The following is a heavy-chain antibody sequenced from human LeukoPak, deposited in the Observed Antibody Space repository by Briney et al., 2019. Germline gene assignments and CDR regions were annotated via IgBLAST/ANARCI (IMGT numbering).Heavy chain of an antibody. CDR1: GGSISSYY. CDR3: AAFSETAADNYTN. J-gene: IGHJ4*02. Sequence: PSETLSLTCSVSGGSISSYYWSWIRQPPGKGLEWIGYIYYSGSTNYNPSLKSRVTISVDTSKNQFSLKLSSVTAADTAVYYCAAFSETAADNYTNWGQGTLVTVSS. CDR2: IYYSGST. V-gene: IGHV4-59*01. D-gene: IGHD4-11*01.